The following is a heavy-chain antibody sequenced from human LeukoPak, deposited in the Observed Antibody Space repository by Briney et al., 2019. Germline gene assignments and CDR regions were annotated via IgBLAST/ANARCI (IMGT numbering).Heavy chain of an antibody. V-gene: IGHV4-31*03. CDR3: ARIHESSSRGWFDP. J-gene: IGHJ5*02. Sequence: SETLSLTCTVSGGSISSGGYFWRWIRQHPGKGLEWIGYIYHSGSAYRNPSLKSRITISVDTSKNQFSLKLTSVTAADTAMYYCARIHESSSRGWFDPWGQGSLVTVSS. D-gene: IGHD3-22*01. CDR1: GGSISSGGYF. CDR2: IYHSGSA.